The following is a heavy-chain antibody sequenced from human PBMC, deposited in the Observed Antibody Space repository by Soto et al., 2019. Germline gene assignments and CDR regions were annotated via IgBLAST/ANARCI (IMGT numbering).Heavy chain of an antibody. V-gene: IGHV5-10-1*01. CDR3: ARLDIVVVPAAIVTAPNQRGMDV. CDR1: GYSFTSYW. Sequence: PGESLKISCKGSGYSFTSYWISWVRQMPGKGLEWMGRIDPSDSYTNYSPSFQGHVTISADKSISTAYLQWSSLKASDTAMYYCARLDIVVVPAAIVTAPNQRGMDVWGQGTTVTVSS. CDR2: IDPSDSYT. J-gene: IGHJ6*02. D-gene: IGHD2-2*01.